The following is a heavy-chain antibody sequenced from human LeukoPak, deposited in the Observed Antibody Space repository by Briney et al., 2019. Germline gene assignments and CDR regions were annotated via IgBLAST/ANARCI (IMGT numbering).Heavy chain of an antibody. CDR2: ISYDEMYQ. CDR3: AKDRDYYGSGSDY. V-gene: IGHV3-30*18. CDR1: GFTFNIYG. J-gene: IGHJ4*02. Sequence: GRSLRLSCAASGFTFNIYGMHWVRQAPGKGLEWVAGISYDEMYQYYADSVKGRFTISRDNSKNTLFLQMNSLRAEDTAIYCCAKDRDYYGSGSDYWGQGTLVTVSS. D-gene: IGHD3-10*01.